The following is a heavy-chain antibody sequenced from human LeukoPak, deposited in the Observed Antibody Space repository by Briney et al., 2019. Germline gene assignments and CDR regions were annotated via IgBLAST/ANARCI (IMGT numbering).Heavy chain of an antibody. CDR3: AKDGHYQASWFDP. J-gene: IGHJ5*02. CDR2: IKSKVDGGTA. V-gene: IGHV3-15*01. D-gene: IGHD2-2*01. Sequence: PGGSLRLSCAASGFTFSHAWMSWVRQAPGKGLGWVGRIKSKVDGGTADYAAPVKGRFAISRDDSEGILYLQMNSLRAEDAAVYYCAKDGHYQASWFDPWGQGTLVTVSS. CDR1: GFTFSHAW.